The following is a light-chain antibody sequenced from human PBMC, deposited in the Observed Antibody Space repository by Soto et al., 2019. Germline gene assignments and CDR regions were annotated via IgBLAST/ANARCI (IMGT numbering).Light chain of an antibody. CDR1: SSDVCGYNY. CDR2: DVS. CDR3: SSHTSSSTYV. V-gene: IGLV2-14*01. Sequence: QRALTRAVSVHRVAVGGVRLLFTGNSSDVCGYNYVSWYQQHPGKAPKLMIYDVSNRPSGVSNRFSGSKSGNTASLTISGLQAEDEADYYCSSHTSSSTYVFGTGTKVTVL. J-gene: IGLJ1*01.